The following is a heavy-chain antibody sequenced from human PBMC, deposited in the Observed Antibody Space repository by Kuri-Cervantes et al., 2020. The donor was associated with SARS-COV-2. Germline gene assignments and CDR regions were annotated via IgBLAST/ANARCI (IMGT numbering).Heavy chain of an antibody. CDR3: AKDRSGYYQY. CDR1: GFTFSSYG. D-gene: IGHD3-22*01. CDR2: ISYDGSNK. Sequence: GESLKISCAASGFTFSSYGMHWVRQAPGKGLEWVAVISYDGSNKYYADSVKGRFTTSRDNSKSTLHLQMNSLRAEDTAVYYCAKDRSGYYQYWGQGTLVTVFS. J-gene: IGHJ4*02. V-gene: IGHV3-30*18.